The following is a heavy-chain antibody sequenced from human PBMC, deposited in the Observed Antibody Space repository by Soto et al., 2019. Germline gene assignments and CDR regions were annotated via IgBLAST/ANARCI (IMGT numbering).Heavy chain of an antibody. V-gene: IGHV1-18*01. CDR1: GYTFSNLG. J-gene: IGHJ4*02. CDR2: ISAYNGNA. Sequence: QVHLVQSGTEVKKPGASVKVSCRASGYTFSNLGFSWVRQAPGQGLEWMGWISAYNGNAKYAQKVQGRVNMTTDTSTNTAYMELRSLRSDDTAVYYCGSGTTVGFPFDYWGQGTLVTVSS. CDR3: GSGTTVGFPFDY. D-gene: IGHD4-17*01.